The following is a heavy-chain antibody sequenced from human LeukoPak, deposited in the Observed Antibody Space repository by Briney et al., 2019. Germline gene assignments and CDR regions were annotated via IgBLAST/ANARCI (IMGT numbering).Heavy chain of an antibody. CDR1: GYTLTELS. CDR2: FDPEDGGT. J-gene: IGHJ3*02. Sequence: GASVKVSCKVSGYTLTELSMHWVRQAPGKGLEWMGGFDPEDGGTMYAQKFQGRVTMTEDTSTGTAYMELSSLRSEDTAVYYCATGDGYSPGAFDIWGQGTMVTVSS. CDR3: ATGDGYSPGAFDI. V-gene: IGHV1-24*01. D-gene: IGHD5-24*01.